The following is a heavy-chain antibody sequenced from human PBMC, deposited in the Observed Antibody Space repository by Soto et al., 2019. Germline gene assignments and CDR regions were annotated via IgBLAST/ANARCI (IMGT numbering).Heavy chain of an antibody. V-gene: IGHV3-23*04. CDR1: GFTFSSYV. CDR2: ITASGGST. Sequence: EVQVVESGGGLVQPGGSLRLFCEAYGFTFSSYVMNWVRKAPGRGLEWVAGITASGGSTYYADSVKGRFTISRDNSKNTLYLQMNSLRAEDTAVYYCAKVSVVVTASPFEYWGQGTLVTVSS. J-gene: IGHJ4*02. D-gene: IGHD2-21*02. CDR3: AKVSVVVTASPFEY.